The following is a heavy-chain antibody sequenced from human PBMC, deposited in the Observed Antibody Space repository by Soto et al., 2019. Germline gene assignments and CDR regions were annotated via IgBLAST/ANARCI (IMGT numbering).Heavy chain of an antibody. J-gene: IGHJ5*01. Sequence: SETLSLTCTGSGGSISRYYWSWIRQPPGKGLEWIGYIYYSGSTNYNPSLKSRLTISVDTSKNQLSLELNSVTAADTTVYYCAWSSISYHLFMYPFASRAQRTPVPVSS. D-gene: IGHD3-3*01. V-gene: IGHV4-59*08. CDR2: IYYSGST. CDR1: GGSISRYY. CDR3: AWSSISYHLFMYPFAS.